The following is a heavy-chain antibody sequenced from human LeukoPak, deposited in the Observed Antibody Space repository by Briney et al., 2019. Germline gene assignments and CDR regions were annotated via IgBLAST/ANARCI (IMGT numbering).Heavy chain of an antibody. CDR2: IYYSGST. CDR3: ARGPLYSGSYYGWYFDL. V-gene: IGHV4-39*07. J-gene: IGHJ2*01. CDR1: GGSISSSSYY. Sequence: SETLSLTCTVSGGSISSSSYYWGWIRQPPGKGLEWIGSIYYSGSTYYNPSLKSRVTISVDTSKNQFSLKLSSVTAADTAVYYCARGPLYSGSYYGWYFDLWGRGTLVTVSS. D-gene: IGHD1-26*01.